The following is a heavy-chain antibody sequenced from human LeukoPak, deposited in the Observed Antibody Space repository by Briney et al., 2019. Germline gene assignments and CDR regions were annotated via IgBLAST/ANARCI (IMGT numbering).Heavy chain of an antibody. CDR1: GFTFSSYS. D-gene: IGHD2-2*02. J-gene: IGHJ4*02. CDR2: INSDSSSI. Sequence: GGSLRLSCAASGFTFSSYSMNWVRQAPGKGLEWVPSINSDSSSIYYADSVKGRFTISRDNAKNLLYLQMNSLRAEDTAVYYCARGPIPDYWGQGTLVTVSS. CDR3: ARGPIPDY. V-gene: IGHV3-21*01.